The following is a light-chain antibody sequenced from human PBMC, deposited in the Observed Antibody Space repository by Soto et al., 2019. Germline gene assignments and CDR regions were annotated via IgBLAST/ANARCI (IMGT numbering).Light chain of an antibody. CDR2: DAS. Sequence: EIVLTQSPATLSLSPGERATLSCRASQSVSSYLAWYQQKPGQAPRLLSYDASNRATGIPARFSGSGSGTDFTITISSLEPEDFAVYYCQQRSNWQRYTFGPGTKLAIQ. J-gene: IGKJ2*01. CDR1: QSVSSY. CDR3: QQRSNWQRYT. V-gene: IGKV3-11*01.